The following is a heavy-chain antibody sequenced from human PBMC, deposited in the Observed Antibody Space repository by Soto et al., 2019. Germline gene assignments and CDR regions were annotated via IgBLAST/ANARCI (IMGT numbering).Heavy chain of an antibody. CDR2: IYPGDSDT. J-gene: IGHJ4*02. CDR3: ARYSGSYWHYLDF. CDR1: GYSFASHW. Sequence: PGESLKISCKGSGYSFASHWVAWVRQMPEKGLEWIGTIYPGDSDTKYSPAFRGQATISADTSVSTAYLQWRSLEATDSAIYYCARYSGSYWHYLDFWGQGTLVTVSS. V-gene: IGHV5-51*01. D-gene: IGHD1-26*01.